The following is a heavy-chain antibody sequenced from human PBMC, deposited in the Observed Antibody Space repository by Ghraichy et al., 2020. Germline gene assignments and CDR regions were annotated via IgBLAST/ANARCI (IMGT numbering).Heavy chain of an antibody. V-gene: IGHV3-7*01. CDR2: IKQEGSAK. D-gene: IGHD3-22*01. Sequence: CAASGFTFSNYWMTWVRQAPGKGLEWVANIKQEGSAKHYVDSVKGRFTISRDNAKNSLYLQMSSLRAEDTAVYYCARDLFYFDNSGYYASDYWGQGILVTVSS. CDR3: ARDLFYFDNSGYYASDY. J-gene: IGHJ4*02. CDR1: GFTFSNYW.